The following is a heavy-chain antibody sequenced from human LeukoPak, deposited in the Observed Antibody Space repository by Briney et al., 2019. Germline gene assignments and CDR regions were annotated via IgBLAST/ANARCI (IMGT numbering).Heavy chain of an antibody. J-gene: IGHJ5*02. CDR1: GFTFSSYA. CDR2: ISYDGSNK. CDR3: ARAGSSSWYNWFDP. D-gene: IGHD6-13*01. Sequence: PGGSLRLSCAASGFTFSSYAMHWVRQAPGKGLEWVAVISYDGSNKYYADSVEGRFTISRDNSKNTLYLQMNSLRAEDTAVYYCARAGSSSWYNWFDPWGQGTLVTVSS. V-gene: IGHV3-30-3*01.